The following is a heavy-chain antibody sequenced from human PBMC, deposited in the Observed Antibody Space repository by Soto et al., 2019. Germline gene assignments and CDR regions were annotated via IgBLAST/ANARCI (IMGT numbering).Heavy chain of an antibody. D-gene: IGHD2-8*01. V-gene: IGHV3-23*01. CDR1: GFTFSAYA. J-gene: IGHJ3*02. Sequence: EVQLLESGGGVVQPGGSLRLSCAASGFTFSAYAMSWVRQAPGKGLQWVSGVGGSDTDKHYADSVRGRFTVSRDNSKNTLYLQMNSLGVDGTAVYYCAKDATAVNGVWDPFDMWGQGTEVTVSS. CDR3: AKDATAVNGVWDPFDM. CDR2: VGGSDTDK.